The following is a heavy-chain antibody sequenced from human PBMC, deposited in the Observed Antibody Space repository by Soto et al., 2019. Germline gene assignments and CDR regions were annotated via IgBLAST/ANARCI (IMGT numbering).Heavy chain of an antibody. CDR2: IYYSGST. Sequence: PSETLSLTCTVSGGSISSGGYYWSWIRQHPGKDLEWIGYIYYSGSTYYNPSLKSRVTISVDTSKNQFSLKLSSVTAADTAVYYCARDRCSGGSCYFDYWGQGTLVTVSS. V-gene: IGHV4-31*03. CDR3: ARDRCSGGSCYFDY. D-gene: IGHD2-15*01. J-gene: IGHJ4*02. CDR1: GGSISSGGYY.